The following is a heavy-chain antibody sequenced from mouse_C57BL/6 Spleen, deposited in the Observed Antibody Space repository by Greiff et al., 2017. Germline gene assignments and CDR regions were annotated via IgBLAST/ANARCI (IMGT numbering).Heavy chain of an antibody. Sequence: QVQLQQSGAELVKPGASVKLSCTASGYTFTEYTLPWVKQRSGQGLAWIGWFYPGSGSLKYNAKFKDKATLTADKSSSKVYMELSRLTSEDSAVYFCARHEGEGLRRAMDYWGQGTSVTVSS. CDR1: GYTFTEYT. CDR2: FYPGSGSL. CDR3: ARHEGEGLRRAMDY. D-gene: IGHD2-4*01. V-gene: IGHV1-62-2*01. J-gene: IGHJ4*01.